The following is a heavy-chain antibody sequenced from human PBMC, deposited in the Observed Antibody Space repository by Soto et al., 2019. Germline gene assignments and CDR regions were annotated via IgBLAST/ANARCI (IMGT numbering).Heavy chain of an antibody. CDR2: IYWDDDK. V-gene: IGHV2-5*02. D-gene: IGHD5-12*01. CDR3: AHTPLYSGYDLNNPNFAY. J-gene: IGHJ4*02. Sequence: QITLKESGPTLVKPTQTLTLTCTFSGFSLSTSGVGVGWIRQPPGKALEWLALIYWDDDKRYSPSLKSRLTSTKDSSKNQVVLTMTNMDPVDTATYYCAHTPLYSGYDLNNPNFAYWGQGTLVTVSS. CDR1: GFSLSTSGVG.